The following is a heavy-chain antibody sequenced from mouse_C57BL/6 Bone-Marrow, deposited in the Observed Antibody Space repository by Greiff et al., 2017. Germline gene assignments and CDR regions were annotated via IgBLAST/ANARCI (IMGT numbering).Heavy chain of an antibody. CDR1: GYTFTSYG. CDR3: ARSGWFFDY. V-gene: IGHV1-81*01. CDR2: IYPRSGTT. J-gene: IGHJ2*01. Sequence: QVQLKESGAELARPGASVKLSCKASGYTFTSYGISWVKQRTGQGLEWIGEIYPRSGTTYYNEKFKGKATLTADKSSSTAYMELRSLTSEDSAVYFCARSGWFFDYWGQGTTLTVSS. D-gene: IGHD2-3*01.